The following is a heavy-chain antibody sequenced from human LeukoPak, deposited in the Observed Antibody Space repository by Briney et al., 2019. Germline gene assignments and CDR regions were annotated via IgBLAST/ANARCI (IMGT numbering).Heavy chain of an antibody. J-gene: IGHJ4*02. D-gene: IGHD1-20*01. CDR1: SGSISGYY. Sequence: SETLSLTCAVSSGSISGYYWSWMRQPAGKALEWIGRIYATGRTTYNPSLKTRVTMSVDTSKNQFSLRLSSVTAADTAVYFCARDNWNDWYFDSWGQGTLVTVSS. V-gene: IGHV4-4*07. CDR2: IYATGRT. CDR3: ARDNWNDWYFDS.